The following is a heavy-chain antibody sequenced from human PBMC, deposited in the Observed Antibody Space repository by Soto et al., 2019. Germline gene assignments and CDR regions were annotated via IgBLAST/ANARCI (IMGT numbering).Heavy chain of an antibody. CDR2: IIPILGIA. CDR1: GGTFSSYT. D-gene: IGHD4-17*01. Sequence: QVQLVQSGAEVKKPGSSVKVSCKASGGTFSSYTISWVRQAPGQGLEWMGRIIPILGIANYAQKFQGRVTITADKSTSTAYMELSSLRSEDTAVYYCARGADYGDYVLPFDYWGQGTLVTVCS. CDR3: ARGADYGDYVLPFDY. V-gene: IGHV1-69*02. J-gene: IGHJ4*02.